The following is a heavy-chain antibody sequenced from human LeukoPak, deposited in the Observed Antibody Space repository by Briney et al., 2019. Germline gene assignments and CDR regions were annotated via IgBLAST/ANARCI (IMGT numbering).Heavy chain of an antibody. CDR1: GFAFSDSP. J-gene: IGHJ6*02. V-gene: IGHV3-73*01. Sequence: PGGSLRLSCVASGFAFSDSPIHWVRHASGEGLEWVGRIRSKPNSYATAYAASVKGRLTISRDDSKNTAYLQMNSLKTEDTAVYYCTRASGSSYYYYYGMDVWGQGTTVTVSS. CDR3: TRASGSSYYYYYGMDV. D-gene: IGHD1-26*01. CDR2: IRSKPNSYAT.